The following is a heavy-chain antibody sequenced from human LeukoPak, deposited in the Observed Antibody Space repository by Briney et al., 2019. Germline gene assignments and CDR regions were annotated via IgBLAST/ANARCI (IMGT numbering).Heavy chain of an antibody. Sequence: PSETLSLTCTVSGGSISSYYWSWIRQPPGKGLEWIGYIYYSGSTNYSPSLKSRVTISVDTSKNQFSLKLSSVTAADTAVYYCARGDSHFDYWGQGTLVTVSS. CDR2: IYYSGST. J-gene: IGHJ4*02. CDR1: GGSISSYY. V-gene: IGHV4-59*01. CDR3: ARGDSHFDY. D-gene: IGHD2-15*01.